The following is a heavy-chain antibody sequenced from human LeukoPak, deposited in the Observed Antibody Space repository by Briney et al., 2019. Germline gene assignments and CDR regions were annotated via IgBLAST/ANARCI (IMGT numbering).Heavy chain of an antibody. D-gene: IGHD3/OR15-3a*01. CDR2: IYYTGNT. CDR3: ARQTGSGLFILP. Sequence: GSLRLSCAASGFTFSSYSMYWIRQPPGKGLEWIGSIYYTGNTYYNASLKSQVSISIDTSKNQFSLRLTSVTAADTAVYFCARQTGSGLFILPGGQGTLVTVSS. CDR1: GFTFSSYSMY. V-gene: IGHV4-39*01. J-gene: IGHJ4*02.